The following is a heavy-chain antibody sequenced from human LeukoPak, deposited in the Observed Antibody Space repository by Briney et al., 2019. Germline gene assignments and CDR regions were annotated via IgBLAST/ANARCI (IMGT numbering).Heavy chain of an antibody. CDR1: GGSFSGFY. J-gene: IGHJ6*03. V-gene: IGHV4-34*01. CDR3: ARRRTTTCYTLVCFYYHCIDV. Sequence: SETLSLSCAVYGGSFSGFYWSWIRQPPGKGLEWIGDINHSGSTNYSPSLKSRVAMSVDTSKNQFSLKLSSVTAAATAVYYCARRRTTTCYTLVCFYYHCIDVWGNGTTVTVSS. CDR2: INHSGST. D-gene: IGHD2-2*02.